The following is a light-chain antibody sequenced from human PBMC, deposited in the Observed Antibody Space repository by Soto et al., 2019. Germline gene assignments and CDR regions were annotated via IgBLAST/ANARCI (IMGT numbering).Light chain of an antibody. CDR1: QSVSSS. V-gene: IGKV3-15*01. CDR2: GAS. J-gene: IGKJ1*01. Sequence: EIVMTQSPATLSVSPGERATLSCRAGQSVSSSLAWYQQKPGQAPRLLIYGASTRATGIPARFSGSGSGTEFTLTISSLQSEDFAVYYCQQYNNWWTFGQGTKVDIK. CDR3: QQYNNWWT.